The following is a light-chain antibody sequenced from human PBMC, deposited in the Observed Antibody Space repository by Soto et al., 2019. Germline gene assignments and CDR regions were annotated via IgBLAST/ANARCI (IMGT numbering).Light chain of an antibody. J-gene: IGLJ2*01. CDR1: SSDVGAYNY. CDR2: GVT. Sequence: QSALTQPASVSGSPGQSITISCTGTSSDVGAYNYVSWYQQHPGKAPKLMIYGVTNRPSGVSNRFSGSKSGNTASLTISGLQAEDEDDYYCSSYTSSTTLSVVFGGGTKLTVL. V-gene: IGLV2-14*01. CDR3: SSYTSSTTLSVV.